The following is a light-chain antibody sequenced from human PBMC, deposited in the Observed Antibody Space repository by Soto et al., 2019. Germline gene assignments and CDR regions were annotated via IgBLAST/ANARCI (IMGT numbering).Light chain of an antibody. V-gene: IGLV2-14*01. CDR1: SSDVGGYKY. J-gene: IGLJ1*01. Sequence: QSVLTQPASVSGSPGQSITISCTGTSSDVGGYKYVSWYQHHPGKGPNLMLYDVSNRPSGVSNRFSGSKSGNTASLTISGLQAEDEADYYCSSYTSSTTYVFGTGTKVTVL. CDR3: SSYTSSTTYV. CDR2: DVS.